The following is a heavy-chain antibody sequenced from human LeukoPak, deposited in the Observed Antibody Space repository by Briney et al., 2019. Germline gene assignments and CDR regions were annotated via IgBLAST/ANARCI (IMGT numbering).Heavy chain of an antibody. CDR3: ARGGASAAARRFDP. CDR1: GYTFTSYG. J-gene: IGHJ5*02. V-gene: IGHV1-8*02. CDR2: MNPNSGNT. D-gene: IGHD6-13*01. Sequence: GASVKVSCKASGYTFTSYGINWVRQAAGQGLEWMGWMNPNSGNTGYAQKFQGRVTITSSTSTSTAFMELGSLTSEDTAVYYCARGGASAAARRFDPWGQGTLVTVSP.